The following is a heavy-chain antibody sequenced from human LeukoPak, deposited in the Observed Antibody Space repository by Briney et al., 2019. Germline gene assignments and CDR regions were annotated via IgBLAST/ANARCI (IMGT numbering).Heavy chain of an antibody. CDR3: ARARVSEWFDP. CDR2: ISGYNGKT. Sequence: GASVKVSCKASGYTFNTYGITWVRQAPGQGLEWMGWISGYNGKTKYAQKLQGRVTMTRDTSTSTVYMELRSLRSEDTAVYYCARARVSEWFDPWGQGTLVTVSS. V-gene: IGHV1-18*01. CDR1: GYTFNTYG. J-gene: IGHJ5*02. D-gene: IGHD1-14*01.